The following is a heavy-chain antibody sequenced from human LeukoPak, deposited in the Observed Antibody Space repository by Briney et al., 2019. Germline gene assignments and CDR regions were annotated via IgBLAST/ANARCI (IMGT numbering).Heavy chain of an antibody. CDR3: ARQIAAQPNWFDP. CDR1: GGSISSSSYY. D-gene: IGHD6-13*01. CDR2: IYYSGST. Sequence: SETLSITCTVSGGSISSSSYYWGWIRQPPGKGPEWIGSIYYSGSTYYDPSLKSRVTISVDTSKNQFSLKLSSVTAADTAVYYCARQIAAQPNWFDPWGQGTLVTVSS. V-gene: IGHV4-39*07. J-gene: IGHJ5*02.